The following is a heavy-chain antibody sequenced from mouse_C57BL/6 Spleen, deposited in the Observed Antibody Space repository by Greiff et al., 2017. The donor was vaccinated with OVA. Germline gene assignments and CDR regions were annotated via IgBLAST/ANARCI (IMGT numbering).Heavy chain of an antibody. J-gene: IGHJ3*01. CDR3: ASQDPYGYDVEAWFAY. Sequence: QVQLKESGAELAKPGASVKLSCKASGYTFTSYWMHWVKQRPGQGLEWIGYINPSSGYTKYNQKFKDKATLTADKSSSTAYMQLSSLTYEDSAVYYCASQDPYGYDVEAWFAYWGQGTLVTVSA. CDR1: GYTFTSYW. D-gene: IGHD2-2*01. V-gene: IGHV1-7*01. CDR2: INPSSGYT.